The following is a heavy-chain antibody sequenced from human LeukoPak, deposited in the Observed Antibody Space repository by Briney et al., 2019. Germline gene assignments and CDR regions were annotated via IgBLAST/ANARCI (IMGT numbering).Heavy chain of an antibody. D-gene: IGHD6-19*01. V-gene: IGHV3-13*04. Sequence: GGSLRLSCAASGFTFSSYDMHWVRQAKGKGLEWVSVIGTSGDTYYAGSVKGRFTISRENAKNSLYLQMNSLTAGDTAVYFCSRVGSSGWPNYFDSWGQGTPGTVSS. J-gene: IGHJ4*02. CDR3: SRVGSSGWPNYFDS. CDR1: GFTFSSYD. CDR2: IGTSGDT.